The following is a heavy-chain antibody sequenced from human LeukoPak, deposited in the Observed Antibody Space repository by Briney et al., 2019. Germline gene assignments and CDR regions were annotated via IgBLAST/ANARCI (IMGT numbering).Heavy chain of an antibody. D-gene: IGHD3-3*01. CDR1: GYTLTELS. CDR2: FDPEDGET. V-gene: IGHV1-24*01. Sequence: ASVKVSCKVSGYTLTELSMHWVRQAPGKGLEWMGGFDPEDGETIYAQKFQGRVTMTEDTSTDTAYMELSSLRSEDTAVYYCATFVLLNFRPRYYDFWSGYFSFGFDYWGQGTLVTVSS. J-gene: IGHJ4*02. CDR3: ATFVLLNFRPRYYDFWSGYFSFGFDY.